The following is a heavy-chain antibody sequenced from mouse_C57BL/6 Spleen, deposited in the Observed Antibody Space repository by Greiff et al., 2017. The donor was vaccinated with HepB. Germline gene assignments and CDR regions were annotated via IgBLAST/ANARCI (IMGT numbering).Heavy chain of an antibody. CDR1: GYTFTDYN. CDR3: ARRSMVSTYYFDY. D-gene: IGHD2-10*02. Sequence: EVQLQQSGPELVKPGASVKIPCKASGYTFTDYNMDWVKQSHGKSLEWLGDINPNNGGTIYNQKFKGKATLTVDKSSHTAYMELRSLTSEDTAVYYCARRSMVSTYYFDYWGQGTTLTVAS. J-gene: IGHJ2*01. V-gene: IGHV1-18*01. CDR2: INPNNGGT.